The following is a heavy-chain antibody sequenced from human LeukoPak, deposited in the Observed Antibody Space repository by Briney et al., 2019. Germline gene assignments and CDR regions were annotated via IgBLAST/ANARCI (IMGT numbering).Heavy chain of an antibody. V-gene: IGHV4-59*01. D-gene: IGHD1-7*01. J-gene: IGHJ4*02. Sequence: PSETLSLTCIVSGGSISGYYWSWIRQPPGRGLEWIGYISDTGTSIYNPSLKNRLSMLVDTSRNHFYLNLTSVTAADTAIYYCARTRTYLDYWGQGALVTVSS. CDR2: ISDTGTS. CDR1: GGSISGYY. CDR3: ARTRTYLDY.